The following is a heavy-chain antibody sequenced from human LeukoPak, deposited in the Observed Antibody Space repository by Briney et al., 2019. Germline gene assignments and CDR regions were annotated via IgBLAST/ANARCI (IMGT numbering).Heavy chain of an antibody. D-gene: IGHD3-22*01. V-gene: IGHV4-30-4*01. J-gene: IGHJ4*02. Sequence: SETLSLTCTVSGGSISSGDYYWSWIRQPPGKGLEWIGYIYYSGSTYYNPSLKSRVTISVDTSKNQFSLKLSSVTAADTAVYYCARDRDYYDSSGYYYGYWGQGTLVTVSS. CDR3: ARDRDYYDSSGYYYGY. CDR1: GGSISSGDYY. CDR2: IYYSGST.